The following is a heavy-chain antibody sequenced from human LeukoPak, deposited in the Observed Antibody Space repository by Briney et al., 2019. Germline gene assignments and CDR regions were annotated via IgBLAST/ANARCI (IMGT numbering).Heavy chain of an antibody. J-gene: IGHJ4*02. CDR1: GGTFSSYA. V-gene: IGHV1-69*05. CDR2: IIPIFGTA. Sequence: SVKVSCKASGGTFSSYAISWVRQAPGQGLEWMGRIIPIFGTANYAQKFRGRVTITTDESTSTAYMELSSLRSEDTAVYYCARDLAYYDSSGPGYWGQGTLVTVSS. D-gene: IGHD3-22*01. CDR3: ARDLAYYDSSGPGY.